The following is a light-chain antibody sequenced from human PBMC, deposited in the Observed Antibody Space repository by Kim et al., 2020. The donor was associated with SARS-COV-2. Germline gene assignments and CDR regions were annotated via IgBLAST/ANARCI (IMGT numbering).Light chain of an antibody. CDR3: QQYNSYPT. J-gene: IGKJ2*01. CDR1: ESISLW. Sequence: DFQMTQSPSTLSASVGDRVTITCRASESISLWLAWYQKKPGKAPKLLIDMASNLQSGVPSRFSGSGSGTDFALTITNLQPDDFATYYCQQYNSYPTFGQGTKLEI. CDR2: MAS. V-gene: IGKV1-5*03.